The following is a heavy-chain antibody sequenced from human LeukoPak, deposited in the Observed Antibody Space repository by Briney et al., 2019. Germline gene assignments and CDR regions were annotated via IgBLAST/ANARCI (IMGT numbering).Heavy chain of an antibody. J-gene: IGHJ4*02. Sequence: PSETLSLTCTVSGGSISGYYWSWIRQPPGKGLEWIGYIYYSGSTNYNPSFKSRVTISVDTSKNQFSLKLSSVTAADTAVYYCASMVRGAALDYWGQGTLVTVSS. CDR3: ASMVRGAALDY. CDR1: GGSISGYY. V-gene: IGHV4-59*08. CDR2: IYYSGST. D-gene: IGHD3-10*01.